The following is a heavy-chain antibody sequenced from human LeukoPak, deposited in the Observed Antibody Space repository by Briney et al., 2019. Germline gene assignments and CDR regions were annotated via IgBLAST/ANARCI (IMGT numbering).Heavy chain of an antibody. V-gene: IGHV4-39*01. D-gene: IGHD6-19*01. J-gene: IGHJ2*01. CDR1: GGSISSSSYY. Sequence: SETLSLTCTVSGGSISSSSYYWGWIRQPPGKGLEWIGSIYYSGSTYYNPSLKSRVTISVDTSKNRFSLKLSSVTAADTAVYYCARQRLAVAGTWYFDLWGRGTLVTVSS. CDR3: ARQRLAVAGTWYFDL. CDR2: IYYSGST.